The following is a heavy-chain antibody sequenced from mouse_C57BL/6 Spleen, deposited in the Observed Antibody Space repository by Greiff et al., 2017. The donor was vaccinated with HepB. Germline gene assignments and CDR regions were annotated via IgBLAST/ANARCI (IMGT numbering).Heavy chain of an antibody. D-gene: IGHD1-1*01. J-gene: IGHJ3*01. CDR1: GYTFTEYT. V-gene: IGHV1-62-2*01. CDR3: ARHEDHDYYGSRAWFAY. CDR2: FYPGSGSI. Sequence: QVQLKESGAELVKPGASVKLSCKASGYTFTEYTIHWVQQRSGQGLEWIGWFYPGSGSIKYNEKFKDKATLTADKSSSTVYMELSRLTSEDSAVYVCARHEDHDYYGSRAWFAYWGQGTLVTVSA.